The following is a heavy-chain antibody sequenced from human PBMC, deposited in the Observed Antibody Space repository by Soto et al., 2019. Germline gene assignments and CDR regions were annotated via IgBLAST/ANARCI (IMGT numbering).Heavy chain of an antibody. CDR3: ARLEGLATITYYFDF. D-gene: IGHD5-12*01. CDR1: DDAINRDKYY. CDR2: IYYRGNA. V-gene: IGHV4-39*01. Sequence: SETLSLTCSVSDDAINRDKYYWGLIRQPPGKGLEWIGSIYYRGNAYYNPSLQTRVTISLDKSKSQFSLKLNSVTAADSAVYFCARLEGLATITYYFDFWGPGALVTVSS. J-gene: IGHJ4*02.